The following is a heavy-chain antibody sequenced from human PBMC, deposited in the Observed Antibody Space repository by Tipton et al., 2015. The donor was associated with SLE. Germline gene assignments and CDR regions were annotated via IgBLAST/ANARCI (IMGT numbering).Heavy chain of an antibody. CDR3: ASSYDTSVYPDAFDI. CDR2: IIPIFGTA. Sequence: QVQLVQSGAEVKKPGSSVKVSCKAFGGTFNRYAVSWVRQAPGQGLEWMGGIIPIFGTADYAQKFQGRVTITTDESTSTAYMELSNLRSEDTAVYYCASSYDTSVYPDAFDIWGQGTMVTVSS. V-gene: IGHV1-69*01. CDR1: GGTFNRYA. J-gene: IGHJ3*02. D-gene: IGHD3-22*01.